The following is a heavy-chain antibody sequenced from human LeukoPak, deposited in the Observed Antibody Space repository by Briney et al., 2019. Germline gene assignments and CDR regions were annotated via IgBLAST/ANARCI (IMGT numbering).Heavy chain of an antibody. CDR3: ASGRYSSGDY. J-gene: IGHJ4*02. D-gene: IGHD5-18*01. V-gene: IGHV1-46*01. CDR1: GYTFTSYY. Sequence: ASVKVSCKASGYTFTSYYMHWVRQAPGQGLEWVGIINPNGGDTNYAQKFQGRITMTRDTSTSTVYMELSSLRSEDTAAFYCASGRYSSGDYWGQGTLVTVSS. CDR2: INPNGGDT.